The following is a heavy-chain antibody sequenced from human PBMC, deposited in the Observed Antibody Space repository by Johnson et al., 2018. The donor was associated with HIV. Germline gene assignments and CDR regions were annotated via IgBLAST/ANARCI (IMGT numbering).Heavy chain of an antibody. J-gene: IGHJ3*02. CDR2: IRSKANSYAT. Sequence: VQLVESGGGVVQPGGSLRISCAASGFTFSGSAIHWVRQASGKGLEWVGRIRSKANSYATAYAASVKGRFTISRDDSKNTAYLQMNSLKIEDTAVYYCTRSDSTYYNFWSGYYTGAFDIWGQGTMVTVSS. CDR1: GFTFSGSA. D-gene: IGHD3-3*01. CDR3: TRSDSTYYNFWSGYYTGAFDI. V-gene: IGHV3-73*01.